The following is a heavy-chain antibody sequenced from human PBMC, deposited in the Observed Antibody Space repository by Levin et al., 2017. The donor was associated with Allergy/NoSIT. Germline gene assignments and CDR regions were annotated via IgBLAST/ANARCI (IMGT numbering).Heavy chain of an antibody. D-gene: IGHD2-15*01. J-gene: IGHJ4*02. CDR1: GYSISSGYY. CDR3: ARDPGCSGGSCYPFDY. CDR2: IYHSGST. V-gene: IGHV4-38-2*02. Sequence: SQTLSLTCTVSGYSISSGYYWGWIRQPPGKGLEWIGSIYHSGSTYYNPSLKSRVTISVDTSKNQFSLKLSSVTAADTAVYYCARDPGCSGGSCYPFDYWGQGTLVTVSS.